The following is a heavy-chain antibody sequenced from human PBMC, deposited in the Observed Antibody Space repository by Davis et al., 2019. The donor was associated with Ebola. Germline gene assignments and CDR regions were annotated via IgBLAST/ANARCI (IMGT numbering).Heavy chain of an antibody. Sequence: GESLKISCTASGFTFGDCAMSWFRQAPGKGQEWLGFIRSKAYGGTTEYAASVKGRFTISRHDSKSIAYLQMNSLKTEDTAVYYCTRDYPNWGSYGKDAFDIWGQGTMVTVSS. CDR3: TRDYPNWGSYGKDAFDI. J-gene: IGHJ3*02. CDR1: GFTFGDCA. D-gene: IGHD7-27*01. CDR2: IRSKAYGGTT. V-gene: IGHV3-49*03.